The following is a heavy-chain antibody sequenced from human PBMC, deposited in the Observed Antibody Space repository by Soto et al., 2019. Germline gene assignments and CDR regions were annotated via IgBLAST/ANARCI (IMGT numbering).Heavy chain of an antibody. J-gene: IGHJ4*02. D-gene: IGHD3-9*01. CDR2: ISYDGSNK. V-gene: IGHV3-30*18. CDR1: GFTFSSYG. Sequence: GGSLRLSCAASGFTFSSYGMHWVRQAPGKGLEWVAVISYDGSNKYYADSVKGRFTISRDNSKNTLYLQMNSLRAEDTAVYYCAKELKTRLGRYFDWLLDYYFDYWGQGTLVTVSS. CDR3: AKELKTRLGRYFDWLLDYYFDY.